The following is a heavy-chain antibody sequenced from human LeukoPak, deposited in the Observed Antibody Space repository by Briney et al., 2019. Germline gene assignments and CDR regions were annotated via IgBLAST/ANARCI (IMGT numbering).Heavy chain of an antibody. V-gene: IGHV3-23*01. J-gene: IGHJ6*02. CDR3: ARGGYSSGRGTYYYYGMDV. CDR2: ISGSGGST. CDR1: GFTFISYA. Sequence: PGGSLRLSCAASGFTFISYAMTCVRQAPGRGLDWVSTISGSGGSTYYADSVKGRFTISRDNAKNSLYLQMNSLRAEDTAVYYCARGGYSSGRGTYYYYGMDVWGQGTTVTVSS. D-gene: IGHD6-19*01.